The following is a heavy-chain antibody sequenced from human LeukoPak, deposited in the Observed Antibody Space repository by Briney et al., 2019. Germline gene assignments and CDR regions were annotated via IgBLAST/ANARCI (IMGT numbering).Heavy chain of an antibody. CDR2: IYHSGST. V-gene: IGHV4-4*02. J-gene: IGHJ4*02. CDR3: ARVKGYCSGGSCRLFDY. D-gene: IGHD2-15*01. Sequence: SETLSLTCAVSGGSISSSNWWSWVRQPPGKGLEWIGEIYHSGSTNHNPSLKSRVTISVDKSKNQFSLKLSSVTAADTAVYYCARVKGYCSGGSCRLFDYWGQGTLVTVSS. CDR1: GGSISSSNW.